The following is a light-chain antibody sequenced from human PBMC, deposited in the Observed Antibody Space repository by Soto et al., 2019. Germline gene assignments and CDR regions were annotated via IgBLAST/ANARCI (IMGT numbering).Light chain of an antibody. V-gene: IGKV1-5*02. Sequence: DIQMTQSPSTLPASVGDRVTIICRGSQSISSWLAWYQQKPGKDPKLLIYDDSSLESGVPSRFSGSGSGTEFTLTISSLQPDDFATYYCQQYNSYWTFGQGTKVDIK. CDR2: DDS. CDR1: QSISSW. CDR3: QQYNSYWT. J-gene: IGKJ1*01.